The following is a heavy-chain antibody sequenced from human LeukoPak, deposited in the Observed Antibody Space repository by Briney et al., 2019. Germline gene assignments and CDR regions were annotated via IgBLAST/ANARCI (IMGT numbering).Heavy chain of an antibody. CDR2: ISAYNGNT. CDR1: GYTFTSYG. D-gene: IGHD5-18*01. V-gene: IGHV1-18*01. Sequence: GASVKVSCKASGYTFTSYGISWVRQAPGQGLEWMGWISAYNGNTNYAQKLQGRVTMTTDTSTSTAYMELRSLRSDDTAVYYRARDGYSYGLYGMDVWGQGTTVTVSS. CDR3: ARDGYSYGLYGMDV. J-gene: IGHJ6*02.